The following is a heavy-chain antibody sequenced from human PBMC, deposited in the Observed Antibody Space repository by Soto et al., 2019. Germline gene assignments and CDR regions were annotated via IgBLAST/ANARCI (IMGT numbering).Heavy chain of an antibody. J-gene: IGHJ4*02. Sequence: KSAETLSLTCTVSGGSIISGGYYWSCIRQHPGKGLEWIGYIYYSGSTYYNPSLKSRVTISVDTSKNQFSLKLSSVTAADTAVYYCARGRDILTGYLDYWGQGTLVTVSS. D-gene: IGHD3-9*01. V-gene: IGHV4-31*03. CDR2: IYYSGST. CDR3: ARGRDILTGYLDY. CDR1: GGSIISGGYY.